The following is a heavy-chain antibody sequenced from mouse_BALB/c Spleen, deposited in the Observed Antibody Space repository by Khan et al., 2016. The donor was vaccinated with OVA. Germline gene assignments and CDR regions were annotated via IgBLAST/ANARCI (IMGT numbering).Heavy chain of an antibody. V-gene: IGHV2-2*02. D-gene: IGHD2-4*01. CDR2: IWSGGST. Sequence: QVQLKESGPGLVQPSQSLSITCTVSGFSLTNYGVHWVRQSPGKGMVWRGLIWSGGSTDYNAAFISRLSISKDNSKSQVFFKMNSLQANDTARYYCARNYDYDEGLTYWGQGTLVTVSA. J-gene: IGHJ3*01. CDR1: GFSLTNYG. CDR3: ARNYDYDEGLTY.